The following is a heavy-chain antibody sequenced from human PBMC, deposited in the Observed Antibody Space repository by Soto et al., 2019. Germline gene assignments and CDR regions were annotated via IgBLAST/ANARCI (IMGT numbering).Heavy chain of an antibody. D-gene: IGHD3-10*01. CDR3: ARLGWFGRGHYYYYGMDV. V-gene: IGHV1-69*13. CDR1: GVTFSSYA. Sequence: SVKVSCKASGVTFSSYAISWVRQAPGQGLEWMGGIIPIFGTANYAQKFQGRVTITADESTSTAYMELSSLRSEDTAVYYCARLGWFGRGHYYYYGMDVWGQGTTVTVSS. CDR2: IIPIFGTA. J-gene: IGHJ6*02.